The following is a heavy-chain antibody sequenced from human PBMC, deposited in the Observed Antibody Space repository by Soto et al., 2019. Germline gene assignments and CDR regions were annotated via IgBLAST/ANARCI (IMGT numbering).Heavy chain of an antibody. V-gene: IGHV4-59*08. J-gene: IGHJ2*01. CDR2: IYYSGST. CDR3: ARRTDFDYGDYWYFDL. Sequence: SETLSLTCTVSGGSISSYYWSWIRQPPGKGLEWIGYIYYSGSTNYNPSLKSRVTISVDTSKNQFSLKLSSVTAADTAVYYCARRTDFDYGDYWYFDLWGRGTLVTVSS. CDR1: GGSISSYY. D-gene: IGHD4-17*01.